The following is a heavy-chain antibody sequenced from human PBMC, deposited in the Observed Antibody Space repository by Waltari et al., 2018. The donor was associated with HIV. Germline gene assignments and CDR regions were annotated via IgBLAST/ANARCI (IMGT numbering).Heavy chain of an antibody. CDR3: ARGGCSSTSCYGAFDI. J-gene: IGHJ3*02. CDR2: IIPIFGTA. D-gene: IGHD2-2*01. V-gene: IGHV1-69*01. Sequence: QVQLVRSGAEVKKPGSSVKVSCKASGGTFSSYAISWVRQAPGQGLEWMGGIIPIFGTANYAQKFQGRVTITADESTSTAYMELSSLRSEDTAVYYCARGGCSSTSCYGAFDIWGQGTMVTVSS. CDR1: GGTFSSYA.